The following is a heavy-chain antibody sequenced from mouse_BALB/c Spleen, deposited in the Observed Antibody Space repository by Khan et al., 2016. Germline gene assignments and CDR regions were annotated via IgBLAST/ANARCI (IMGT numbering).Heavy chain of an antibody. V-gene: IGHV3-2*02. CDR2: ISYSGST. Sequence: VQLQQSGPGLVKPSQSLSLTCTVTGYSITSDYAWNWIRQFPGNKLEWMGYISYSGSTSYNLSLKSRIYITRDTSKNKFFRQLNAATTEDHAPYYCARYYYGSSYFDYWGQGTTLTVSS. D-gene: IGHD1-1*01. CDR1: GYSITSDYA. CDR3: ARYYYGSSYFDY. J-gene: IGHJ2*01.